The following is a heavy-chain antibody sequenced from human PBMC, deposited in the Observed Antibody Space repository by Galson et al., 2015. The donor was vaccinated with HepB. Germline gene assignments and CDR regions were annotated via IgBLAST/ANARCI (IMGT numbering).Heavy chain of an antibody. V-gene: IGHV3-48*04. D-gene: IGHD4-17*01. CDR1: ELTFSSYS. CDR2: ISRSSSPI. CDR3: ARVPDYGDYPGLGNYHGMDV. J-gene: IGHJ6*02. Sequence: SLRLSCGAYELTFSSYSMNWVRQAPGKGLEWVSYISRSSSPIHYADSVKGRFTISRDNAKNSLNLQMNSLRAEDTAVYYCARVPDYGDYPGLGNYHGMDVWGQGTTVTVSS.